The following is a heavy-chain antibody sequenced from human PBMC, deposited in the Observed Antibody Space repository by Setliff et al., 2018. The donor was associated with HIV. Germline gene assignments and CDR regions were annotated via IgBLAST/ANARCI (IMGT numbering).Heavy chain of an antibody. CDR3: ATEAWKPLDH. CDR1: GFPFSVYS. J-gene: IGHJ4*02. CDR2: IKEDGSQK. Sequence: GGSLRLSCAASGFPFSVYSMTWVRQAPGKGLEWVANIKEDGSQKNYVDSVKGRFIISKDDAKNSLYLQMNSLRVEDTAVYYCATEAWKPLDHWGQGTQVTVSS. D-gene: IGHD1-1*01. V-gene: IGHV3-7*01.